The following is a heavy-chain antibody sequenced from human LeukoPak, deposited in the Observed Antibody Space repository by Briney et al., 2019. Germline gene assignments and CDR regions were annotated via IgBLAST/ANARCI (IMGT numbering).Heavy chain of an antibody. J-gene: IGHJ4*02. CDR2: ISGSGGST. Sequence: GGSLRLSCAASGFTFSSYWMHWVRQAPGKGLEWVSAISGSGGSTYYADSVKGRSTISRDNSKNTLYLQMNSLRAEDTAVYYCAKVHFDWLSPVDYWGQGTLVTVSS. V-gene: IGHV3-23*01. D-gene: IGHD3-9*01. CDR1: GFTFSSYW. CDR3: AKVHFDWLSPVDY.